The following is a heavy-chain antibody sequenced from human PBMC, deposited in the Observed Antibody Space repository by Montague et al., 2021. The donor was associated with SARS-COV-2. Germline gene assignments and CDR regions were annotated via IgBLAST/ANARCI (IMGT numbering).Heavy chain of an antibody. CDR1: GGSISSSNYY. CDR3: ARERFSSGYYET. D-gene: IGHD3-22*01. CDR2: IYYSGST. Sequence: SETLSLTCSVSGGSISSSNYYWGWIRQPPGKGLEWIGSIYYSGSTYYNPSLKSRVAISVDTSKNQFSLILRSMTAADTAVFYCARERFSSGYYETWGQGTLVTVSS. J-gene: IGHJ5*02. V-gene: IGHV4-39*02.